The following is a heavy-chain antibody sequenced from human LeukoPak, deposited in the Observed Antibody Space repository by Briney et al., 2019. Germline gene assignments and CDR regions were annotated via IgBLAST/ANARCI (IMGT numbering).Heavy chain of an antibody. D-gene: IGHD6-13*01. CDR1: GFTFSSYS. J-gene: IGHJ5*02. V-gene: IGHV3-21*01. CDR2: ISSSSSYI. CDR3: ASIAAADDGFDP. Sequence: PGGSLRLSCAASGFTFSSYSMNWVRQAPGKGLEWVSSISSSSSYIYYADSVKGRFTISRDNAKNSLYLQMNSLRAEDTAVYYCASIAAADDGFDPWGQVTLVTVSS.